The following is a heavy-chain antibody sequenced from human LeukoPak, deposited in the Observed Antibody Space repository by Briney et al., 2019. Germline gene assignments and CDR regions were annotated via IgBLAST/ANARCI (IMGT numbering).Heavy chain of an antibody. CDR3: ARDAGALTC. D-gene: IGHD3-10*01. J-gene: IGHJ4*02. V-gene: IGHV3-66*01. CDR2: IYNDGST. Sequence: GGSLRLSCAASGFAVSNNFMNWVRQAPGKGLEWVSLIYNDGSTYYAESVKGRFTISRDNSKNTLYLQMNNLRPEDTAVYYCARDAGALTCWGQGTLVTVSS. CDR1: GFAVSNNF.